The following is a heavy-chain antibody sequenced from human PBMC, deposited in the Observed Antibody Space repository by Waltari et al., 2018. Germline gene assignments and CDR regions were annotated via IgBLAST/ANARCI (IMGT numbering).Heavy chain of an antibody. CDR2: IRSKIYGGTA. CDR1: VFPFGALS. V-gene: IGHV3-49*03. CDR3: SRVSASGDGMDV. D-gene: IGHD3-16*01. Sequence: EVQLVESGGVLVQPGRSLSLSCTTSVFPFGALSLSWFRPAPGKGLEWVGFIRSKIYGGTADYAASVKGRFTVSRDDSKSIAYLQMDSLKTEDTAVYYCSRVSASGDGMDVWGQGTTVTVSS. J-gene: IGHJ6*02.